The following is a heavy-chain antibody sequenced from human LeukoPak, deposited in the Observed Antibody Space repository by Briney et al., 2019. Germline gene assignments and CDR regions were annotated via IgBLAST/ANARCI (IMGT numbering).Heavy chain of an antibody. J-gene: IGHJ4*02. CDR1: GFTFSGYN. V-gene: IGHV3-48*02. CDR3: ARDKDWNVDY. CDR2: ISSSSGII. Sequence: GGSLRLSCAASGFTFSGYNMNWVRLAPGKGLEWVSYISSSSGIIYYADSVKGRFTISRDNAKNSLYLHMNSLRDKDTAVYYCARDKDWNVDYWGQGTLVTVSS. D-gene: IGHD1-1*01.